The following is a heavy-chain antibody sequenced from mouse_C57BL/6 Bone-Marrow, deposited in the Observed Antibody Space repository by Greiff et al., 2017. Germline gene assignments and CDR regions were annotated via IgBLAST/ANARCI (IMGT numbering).Heavy chain of an antibody. CDR3: ARSPSDGYYTYAMDY. V-gene: IGHV1-9*01. Sequence: QVQLQQSGAELMKPGASVKLSCKATGYTFTGYWIEWVKQRPGHGLEWIGEILPGRGSTNYNEKFKGKATFTADTSSNTAYMQLSSLTTEDSAIYYCARSPSDGYYTYAMDYWGQGTSVTVSS. CDR2: ILPGRGST. J-gene: IGHJ4*01. D-gene: IGHD2-3*01. CDR1: GYTFTGYW.